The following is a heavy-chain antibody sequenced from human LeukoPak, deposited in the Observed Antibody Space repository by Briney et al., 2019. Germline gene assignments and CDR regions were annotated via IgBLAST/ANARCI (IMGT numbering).Heavy chain of an antibody. D-gene: IGHD2-21*01. Sequence: PSETLSLTCTVSGGSISSGDYYWSWIRQPPGKGLEWIGYIYYSGSIYYNPSLKSRVTISVDTSKNQFSLKLSSVTAADTAVYYCARVPAAYPYCGGDCYSTYFDYWGQGTLVTVSS. J-gene: IGHJ4*02. V-gene: IGHV4-30-4*08. CDR3: ARVPAAYPYCGGDCYSTYFDY. CDR2: IYYSGSI. CDR1: GGSISSGDYY.